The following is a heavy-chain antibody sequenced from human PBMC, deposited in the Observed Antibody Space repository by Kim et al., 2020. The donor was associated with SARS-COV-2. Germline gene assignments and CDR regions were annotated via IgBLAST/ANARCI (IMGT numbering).Heavy chain of an antibody. Sequence: ASVKVSCKASGYTFTSYAMRWVRQAPGQRLEWMGWINAGNGNTKYSQKFQGRVTITRDTSASTAYMELSSLRSEDTAVYYCARGPIIAAAGATLDYWGQGTLVTVSS. D-gene: IGHD6-13*01. CDR1: GYTFTSYA. CDR3: ARGPIIAAAGATLDY. V-gene: IGHV1-3*01. J-gene: IGHJ4*01. CDR2: INAGNGNT.